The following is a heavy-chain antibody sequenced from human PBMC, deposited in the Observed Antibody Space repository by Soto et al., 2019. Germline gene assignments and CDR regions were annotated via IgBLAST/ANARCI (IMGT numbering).Heavy chain of an antibody. V-gene: IGHV3-23*01. CDR1: GFTFSTYG. CDR2: ISSSGGST. CDR3: AKGVSWGFYDH. Sequence: EVQLLESGGGVVQPGGSLRLACAASGFTFSTYGMSWVRQAPGKGLEWVSTISSSGGSTFYADSVKGRLTISRDNSKNTLNLQMSGLRAEDTAVYYCAKGVSWGFYDHWGQGNLVTVST. J-gene: IGHJ4*02. D-gene: IGHD6-13*01.